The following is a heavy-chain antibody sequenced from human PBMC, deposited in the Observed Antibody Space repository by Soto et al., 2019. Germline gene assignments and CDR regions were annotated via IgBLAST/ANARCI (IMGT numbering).Heavy chain of an antibody. V-gene: IGHV1-3*05. CDR1: GYDFSSYA. CDR3: ARDGGDCGYRLIYYYYIGLDV. J-gene: IGHJ6*02. Sequence: QVQLVQSGAEEKQPGASVRLSCKASGYDFSSYAMHWVRQAPGQRLEWMGWINIGSGNTEYSQNFQDRITITRDTSSSTVYMELHSLKSEDTAVYYCARDGGDCGYRLIYYYYIGLDVWGQGTMVTVSS. CDR2: INIGSGNT. D-gene: IGHD5-12*01.